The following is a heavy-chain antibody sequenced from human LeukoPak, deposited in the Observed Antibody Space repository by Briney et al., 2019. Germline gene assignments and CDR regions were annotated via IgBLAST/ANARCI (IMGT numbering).Heavy chain of an antibody. CDR3: ARRSGYGDYQFDY. V-gene: IGHV1-69*13. CDR2: IIPIFGTA. CDR1: GGTFSSYA. D-gene: IGHD4-17*01. J-gene: IGHJ4*02. Sequence: SVKVSCKASGGTFSSYAISWVRQAPGQGLEWMGGIIPIFGTANYAQKFQGRVTITADESTSTAYMELSSLRFEDTAVYYCARRSGYGDYQFDYWGQGTLVTVSS.